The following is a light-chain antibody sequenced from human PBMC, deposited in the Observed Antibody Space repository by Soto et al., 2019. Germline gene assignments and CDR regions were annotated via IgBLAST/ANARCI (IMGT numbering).Light chain of an antibody. J-gene: IGLJ2*01. V-gene: IGLV2-14*03. CDR1: SNDIGAYNY. CDR3: SSYGASSTL. Sequence: QSALTQPASVSGSPGQSITIPCKGTSNDIGAYNYVSWYQQHPGKVPILMIFDVSYRPSGISDRFSGSKSGNTASLTISGLQPEDEADYYCSSYGASSTLFGGGTKLTVL. CDR2: DVS.